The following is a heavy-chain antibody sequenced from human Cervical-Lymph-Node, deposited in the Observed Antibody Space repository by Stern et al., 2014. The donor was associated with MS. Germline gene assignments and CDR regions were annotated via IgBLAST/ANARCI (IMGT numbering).Heavy chain of an antibody. Sequence: VQLVESGAEVKRPGASVKVSCKASGYTVTNYYIHWVRQAPGKGLEWMGRINSNGGGTYSAQKFQGRVTMTSDTSISTIYMDLTRLTSDDTAIYYCARDMSAVTTPYFDYWGLGTLVTVSS. V-gene: IGHV1-2*06. CDR3: ARDMSAVTTPYFDY. D-gene: IGHD4-17*01. CDR2: INSNGGGT. CDR1: GYTVTNYY. J-gene: IGHJ4*02.